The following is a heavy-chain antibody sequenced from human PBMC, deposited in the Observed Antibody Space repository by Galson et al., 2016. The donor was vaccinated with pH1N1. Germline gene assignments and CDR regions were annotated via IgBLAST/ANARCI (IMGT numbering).Heavy chain of an antibody. CDR1: GYYFSVYF. CDR3: ATSRWVKVDSYFNY. Sequence: SVKVSCKASGYYFSVYFVYWVRLAPGKGVEWMGWIYPNRGGTKYAQKFQDRVTMTWDTSTNTAYMDLRRLRFDDSAMHYCATSRWVKVDSYFNYWGQGSQVIVSS. CDR2: IYPNRGGT. V-gene: IGHV1-2*02. D-gene: IGHD2-2*01. J-gene: IGHJ4*02.